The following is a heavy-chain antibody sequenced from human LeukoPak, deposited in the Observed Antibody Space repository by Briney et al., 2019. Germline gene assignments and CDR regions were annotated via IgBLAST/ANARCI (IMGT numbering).Heavy chain of an antibody. CDR3: ARGHPVNDFWSGYYADY. J-gene: IGHJ4*02. Sequence: ASVKVSCKASGYTFTGYYMHWVRQAPGQGLEWMGWINPNSGGTNYAQKFQGRVTMTRDTSISTAYMELSRLRSDDTAVYYCARGHPVNDFWSGYYADYWGQGTLVTVSS. D-gene: IGHD3-3*01. V-gene: IGHV1-2*02. CDR2: INPNSGGT. CDR1: GYTFTGYY.